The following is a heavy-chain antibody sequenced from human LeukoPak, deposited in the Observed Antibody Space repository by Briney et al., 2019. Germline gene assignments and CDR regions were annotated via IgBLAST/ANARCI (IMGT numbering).Heavy chain of an antibody. J-gene: IGHJ5*02. CDR2: MNPNSGNT. D-gene: IGHD3-16*02. CDR1: GYTFTSYD. Sequence: ASVKVSCKASGYTFTSYDINWVRQATGQGLEWMGWMNPNSGNTGSAQRFQGRVTMTRDTPRSTAYMELRSLTSEDTAVYYCARGPLVRLPSSFDPWGQGTLVTVSS. V-gene: IGHV1-8*01. CDR3: ARGPLVRLPSSFDP.